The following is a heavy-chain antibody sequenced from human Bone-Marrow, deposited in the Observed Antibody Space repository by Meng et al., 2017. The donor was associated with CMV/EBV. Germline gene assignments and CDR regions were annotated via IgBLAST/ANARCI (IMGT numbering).Heavy chain of an antibody. V-gene: IGHV3-21*01. D-gene: IGHD4-11*01. CDR3: ARDPRDYRVGMDV. J-gene: IGHJ6*02. Sequence: GGSLRLSCAASGFTFSTNAMSWVRQAPGKGLEWVSSISSSSSYIYYADSVKGRFTISRDNAKNSLYLQMNSLRAEDTAVYYCARDPRDYRVGMDVWGQGTTVTVSS. CDR1: GFTFSTNA. CDR2: ISSSSSYI.